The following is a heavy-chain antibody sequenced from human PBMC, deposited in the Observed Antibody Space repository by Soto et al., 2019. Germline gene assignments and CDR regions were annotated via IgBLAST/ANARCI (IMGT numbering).Heavy chain of an antibody. V-gene: IGHV3-13*01. J-gene: IGHJ6*02. CDR2: IGTAGDT. CDR1: GFTFSSYD. CDR3: ARSYSGYDPHGMDV. D-gene: IGHD5-12*01. Sequence: GGSLRLSCAASGFTFSSYDMHWVRQATGKGLEWVSAIGTAGDTYYPGSVKGRFTISRENAKNSLYLQMNSLRAGDTAVYYCARSYSGYDPHGMDVWGQGTTVTVSS.